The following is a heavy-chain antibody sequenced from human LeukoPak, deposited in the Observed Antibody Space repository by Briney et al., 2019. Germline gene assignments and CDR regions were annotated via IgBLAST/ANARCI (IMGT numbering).Heavy chain of an antibody. CDR3: ARNGPYGGSSLGDY. J-gene: IGHJ4*02. D-gene: IGHD2-15*01. V-gene: IGHV4-59*01. CDR1: GGSISSYY. CDR2: IYYSGST. Sequence: SETLSLTCTVSGGSISSYYWSWIRQPPGKGLEWIGYIYYSGSTNYNPSLKSRVTISVDTSKNQFSLKLSSVTAADTAVYYCARNGPYGGSSLGDYWGQGTLVTVSS.